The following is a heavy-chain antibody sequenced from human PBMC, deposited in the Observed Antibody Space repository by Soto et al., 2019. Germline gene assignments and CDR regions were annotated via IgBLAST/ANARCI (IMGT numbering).Heavy chain of an antibody. CDR2: IIPIFGTA. J-gene: IGHJ6*02. CDR3: ARGRGIAAAETDYYYYGMDV. D-gene: IGHD6-13*01. V-gene: IGHV1-69*06. Sequence: SVKVSCKASGGTFSSYAISWVRQAPGQGLEWMGGIIPIFGTANYAQKFQGRVTITADKSTSTAYMELSSLRSEDTAVYYCARGRGIAAAETDYYYYGMDVWGQGTTVTFSS. CDR1: GGTFSSYA.